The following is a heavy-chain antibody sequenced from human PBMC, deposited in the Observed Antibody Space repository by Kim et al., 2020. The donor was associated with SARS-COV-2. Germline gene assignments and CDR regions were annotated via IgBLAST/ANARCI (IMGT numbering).Heavy chain of an antibody. CDR1: GGSISSSSYY. D-gene: IGHD2-2*01. CDR3: ARLFLPRIIWLKSVEPGDDY. CDR2: IYYSGST. Sequence: SETLSLTCTVSGGSISSSSYYWGWLRQPPGKGLEWIGSIYYSGSTYYNPSLKSRVTMSVDTSKNQFSLKLSSVTAADTAAYYCARLFLPRIIWLKSVEPGDDYWGPGTLVTVSS. V-gene: IGHV4-39*01. J-gene: IGHJ4*02.